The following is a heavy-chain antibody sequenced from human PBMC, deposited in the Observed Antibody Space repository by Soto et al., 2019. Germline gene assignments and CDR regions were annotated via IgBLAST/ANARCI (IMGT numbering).Heavy chain of an antibody. D-gene: IGHD1-1*01. V-gene: IGHV4-39*01. J-gene: IGHJ6*02. Sequence: SETLSLTCTVSGGSISSSYFWGWIRQPPGKGLEWIGSIYYSGSTYYNPSLKSRVTISVDTSKNQFSLKLSSVTAADTAVYYFARGWNGYYYGMDVWGQGTTVTVSS. CDR3: ARGWNGYYYGMDV. CDR1: GGSISSSYF. CDR2: IYYSGST.